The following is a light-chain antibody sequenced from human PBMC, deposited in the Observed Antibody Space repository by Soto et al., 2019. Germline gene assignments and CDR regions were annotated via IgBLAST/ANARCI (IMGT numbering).Light chain of an antibody. Sequence: EFLLTHSPSTLSLSPGEGSTLSCRASQSIGNYLAWYQQKPGQAPRLLIYATSNRATGIPARFSGSGSGKDLTITISSIEPEDFEVYYCKKRRSCKLTFGPGTKVDIK. J-gene: IGKJ3*01. CDR3: KKRRSCKLT. CDR1: QSIGNY. V-gene: IGKV3-11*01. CDR2: ATS.